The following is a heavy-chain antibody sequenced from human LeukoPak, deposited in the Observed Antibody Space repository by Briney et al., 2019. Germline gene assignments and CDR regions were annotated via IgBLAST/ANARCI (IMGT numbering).Heavy chain of an antibody. D-gene: IGHD3-22*01. CDR2: IWYDGSNK. J-gene: IGHJ4*02. Sequence: GGSLRLSCAASGFTFSSYGMHWVRQAPGKGLEWVAVIWYDGSNKYYTDSVKGRFTISRDNAKNTLYLQMNSLRAEDTAVYYCARVDYYDSSGYSNNWGQGTLVTVSS. V-gene: IGHV3-33*01. CDR1: GFTFSSYG. CDR3: ARVDYYDSSGYSNN.